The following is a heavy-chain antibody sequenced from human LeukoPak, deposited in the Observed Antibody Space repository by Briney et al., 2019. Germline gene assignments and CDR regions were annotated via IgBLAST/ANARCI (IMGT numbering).Heavy chain of an antibody. V-gene: IGHV3-23*01. CDR1: GFTFASYA. D-gene: IGHD6-6*01. Sequence: GGSLRLSCAASGFTFASYAMSWFGKAQGKGRGGFSAISGSGGSTYYADSVKGRFTISRDNSKNTLYLQMNSLRAEDTAVYYCAKVYSSSIRRPYFDYWGQGTLVTVSS. CDR2: ISGSGGST. CDR3: AKVYSSSIRRPYFDY. J-gene: IGHJ4*02.